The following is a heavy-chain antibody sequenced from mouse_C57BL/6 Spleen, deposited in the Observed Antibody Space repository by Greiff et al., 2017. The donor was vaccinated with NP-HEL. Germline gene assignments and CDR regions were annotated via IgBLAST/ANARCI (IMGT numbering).Heavy chain of an antibody. CDR2: INPSTGGT. CDR1: GYSFTGYY. CDR3: ARDGYYGSSYEYFDY. D-gene: IGHD1-1*01. Sequence: VQLQQSGPELVKPGASVKISCKASGYSFTGYYMHWVKQSSEKSLEWIGEINPSTGGTSYNQKFKGKATLTVDKSSSTAYMQLKSLTSEDSAVYYCARDGYYGSSYEYFDYWGQGTTLTVSS. J-gene: IGHJ2*01. V-gene: IGHV1-43*01.